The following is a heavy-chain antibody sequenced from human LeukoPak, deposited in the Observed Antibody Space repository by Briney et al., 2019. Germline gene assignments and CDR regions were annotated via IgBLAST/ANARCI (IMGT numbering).Heavy chain of an antibody. CDR2: IYTSGST. CDR3: ARWTTYYYGSGSYFYYYYYMDV. J-gene: IGHJ6*03. D-gene: IGHD3-10*01. V-gene: IGHV4-61*02. Sequence: SETLSLTCTVSGGSISSGSYYWSWIRQPAGKGLEWIGRIYTSGSTNYNPSLKSRVTISVDTSKNQFSLKLSSVTAADTAVYYCARWTTYYYGSGSYFYYYYYMDVWGKGTTVTISS. CDR1: GGSISSGSYY.